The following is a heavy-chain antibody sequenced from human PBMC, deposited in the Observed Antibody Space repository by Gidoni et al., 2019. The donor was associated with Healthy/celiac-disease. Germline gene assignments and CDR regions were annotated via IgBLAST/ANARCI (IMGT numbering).Heavy chain of an antibody. CDR3: AKVGLRGSYCPYDY. J-gene: IGHJ4*02. Sequence: EVQLLESGGGLVQPGGSLRLSCAASGFTFRSYAMSGVRQAPGKGLEWVSAISGSGGSTYYADSVKGRFTISRDNSKNTLYLQMNSLRAEDTAVYYCAKVGLRGSYCPYDYWGQGTLVTVSS. D-gene: IGHD1-26*01. CDR2: ISGSGGST. CDR1: GFTFRSYA. V-gene: IGHV3-23*01.